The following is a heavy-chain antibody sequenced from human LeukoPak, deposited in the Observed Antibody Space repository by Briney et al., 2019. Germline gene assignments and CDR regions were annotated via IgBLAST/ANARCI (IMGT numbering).Heavy chain of an antibody. CDR2: ISAYNGNT. Sequence: ASVKVSCKASGYTFTSNGISWVRQAPGQWLEWMGWISAYNGNTNYAQKLQGRVTMTTDTSTSTAYMELRSLRSDDTAVYYCARRGYSSSWNDFDYWGQGTLVTVSS. CDR1: GYTFTSNG. D-gene: IGHD6-13*01. V-gene: IGHV1-18*01. CDR3: ARRGYSSSWNDFDY. J-gene: IGHJ4*02.